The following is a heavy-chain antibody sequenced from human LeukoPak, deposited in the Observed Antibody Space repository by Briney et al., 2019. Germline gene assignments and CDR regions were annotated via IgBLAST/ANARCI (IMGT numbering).Heavy chain of an antibody. CDR2: ISWSGDRM. CDR3: AKDLGGSATTV. D-gene: IGHD2-2*01. Sequence: GRSLRLSCAASGFTFEDHVMHWVRQAPGKGLEWVSSISWSGDRMGYADAVKGRFTISRDNAKNSLFLQMSSLRVEDTALYYCAKDLGGSATTVWGQGTLVTVSS. V-gene: IGHV3-9*01. J-gene: IGHJ4*02. CDR1: GFTFEDHV.